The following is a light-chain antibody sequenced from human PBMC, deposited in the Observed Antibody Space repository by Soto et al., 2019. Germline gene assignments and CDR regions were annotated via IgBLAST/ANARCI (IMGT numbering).Light chain of an antibody. CDR3: QHYHNYPWT. CDR2: KAS. Sequence: DIQMTQSPSTLSASVGDRVTITCRASESINSWLAWYQQRPGKAAKLLISKASGLQSGVPSRFSGSGSGTEFTRTINSLQTDDFATYYCQHYHNYPWTFGQGTKM. CDR1: ESINSW. J-gene: IGKJ1*01. V-gene: IGKV1-5*03.